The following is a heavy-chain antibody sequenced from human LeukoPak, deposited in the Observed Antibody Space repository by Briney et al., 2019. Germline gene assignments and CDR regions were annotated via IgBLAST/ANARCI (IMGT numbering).Heavy chain of an antibody. V-gene: IGHV3-53*01. J-gene: IGHJ2*01. CDR2: IYSGGST. Sequence: GGSLRLSCAASGFTVSSNYMSWVRQAPGKGLEWVSVIYSGGSTYHADSVKGRFTISRDKSKNTLYLQMNSLRAEDTAVYYCARPSSTSSFSWYFDLWGRGTLVTVSS. CDR3: ARPSSTSSFSWYFDL. CDR1: GFTVSSNY. D-gene: IGHD2-2*01.